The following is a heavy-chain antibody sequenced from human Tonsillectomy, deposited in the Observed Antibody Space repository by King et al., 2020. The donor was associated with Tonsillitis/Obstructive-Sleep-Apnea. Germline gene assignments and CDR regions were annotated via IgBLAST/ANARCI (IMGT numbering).Heavy chain of an antibody. CDR1: GFIFSSYE. CDR3: ASPHYYDSSGYYYAY. J-gene: IGHJ4*02. V-gene: IGHV3-48*03. D-gene: IGHD3-22*01. CDR2: ISSSGSTI. Sequence: VQLVESGGGLVQPGGSLRLSCAASGFIFSSYEMNWVRQAPGKGLEWVSYISSSGSTIYYADSVKGRFTISRDNAKNSLYLQMNSLRAEDTAVYYCASPHYYDSSGYYYAYWGQGTLVTVSS.